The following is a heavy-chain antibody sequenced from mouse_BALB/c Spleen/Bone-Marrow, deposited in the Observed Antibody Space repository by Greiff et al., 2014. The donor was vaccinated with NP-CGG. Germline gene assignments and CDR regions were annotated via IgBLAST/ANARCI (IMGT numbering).Heavy chain of an antibody. D-gene: IGHD1-1*01. V-gene: IGHV3-6*02. J-gene: IGHJ4*01. CDR2: ISYDGGN. Sequence: EVQLQQSGPGLVKPSQSLSLTCSVTGYSITSGYYWNWIRQFPGNKLEWMGYISYDGGNNYNPSLKNRISITRDTSKNQFFLKLNSVTTEDTATYYCASYFYYAMDYWGQGTSVTVSS. CDR1: GYSITSGYY. CDR3: ASYFYYAMDY.